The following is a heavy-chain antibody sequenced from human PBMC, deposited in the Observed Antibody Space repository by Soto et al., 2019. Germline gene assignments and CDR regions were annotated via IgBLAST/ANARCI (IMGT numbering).Heavy chain of an antibody. J-gene: IGHJ6*02. CDR3: ARRKSNYYYYGMDV. CDR2: IYYSGST. CDR1: GGSISSSSYY. V-gene: IGHV4-39*01. Sequence: SETRSLTCTVSGGSISSSSYYWGWIRQPPGKGLEWIGSIYYSGSTYYNPSLKSRVTISVDTSKNQFSLKLSSVTAADTAVYYCARRKSNYYYYGMDVWGQGTTVTVS.